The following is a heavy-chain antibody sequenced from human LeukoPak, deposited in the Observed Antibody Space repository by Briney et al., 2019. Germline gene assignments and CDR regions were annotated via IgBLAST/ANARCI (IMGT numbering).Heavy chain of an antibody. D-gene: IGHD3-10*01. CDR3: AKDTHGYGSGSYYKAFDY. Sequence: PGGSLRLSCAAAGCTFDDYAMHLVQQAPGKGLEWVSGISWNSGSIGYADSVKGRFTISRGNAKNSLYLQMNSLRAEDTALYYCAKDTHGYGSGSYYKAFDYWGQGALVTVSS. J-gene: IGHJ4*02. CDR1: GCTFDDYA. CDR2: ISWNSGSI. V-gene: IGHV3-9*01.